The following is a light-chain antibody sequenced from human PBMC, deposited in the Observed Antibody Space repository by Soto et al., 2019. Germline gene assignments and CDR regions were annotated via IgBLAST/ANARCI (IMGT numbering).Light chain of an antibody. CDR1: NSDIGVYNY. CDR2: GNI. V-gene: IGLV2-14*01. Sequence: QSALTQPASVSGSPGQSITISCTGTNSDIGVYNYVSWFQQHPGKAPKLLIYGNINRPSGVPDRFSGSKSGTSASLAITGLQAEDEAEYYCQSYDSSLVFGGGTKVTVL. J-gene: IGLJ2*01. CDR3: QSYDSSLV.